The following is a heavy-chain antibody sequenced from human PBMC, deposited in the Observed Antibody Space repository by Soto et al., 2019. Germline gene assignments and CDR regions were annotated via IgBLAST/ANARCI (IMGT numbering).Heavy chain of an antibody. J-gene: IGHJ6*02. Sequence: QVQLVQSGAEVKKPGSSVKVSCKASGGTFSSYAISWVRQAPGQGLEWMGGIIPIFGTANYAQKFQGRVTIPEDESTSPAYMELSSLRSEDTAVYYCARHVPAAGYYYGMDVWGQGPTVTVSS. V-gene: IGHV1-69*12. CDR2: IIPIFGTA. D-gene: IGHD2-2*01. CDR1: GGTFSSYA. CDR3: ARHVPAAGYYYGMDV.